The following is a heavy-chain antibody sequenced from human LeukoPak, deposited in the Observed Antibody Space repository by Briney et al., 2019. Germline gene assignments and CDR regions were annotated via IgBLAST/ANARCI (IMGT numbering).Heavy chain of an antibody. D-gene: IGHD3/OR15-3a*01. CDR3: ARDKDWAFDY. CDR1: GFTFSSYS. Sequence: PGGSLRLSCAASGFTFSSYSMNWVRQAPGKGLEWFSYISSNSGTIYYADSVKGRFTISRDSAENSLYLQMNSLRDEDTAVYYCARDKDWAFDYWGQGTLVTVSS. V-gene: IGHV3-48*02. J-gene: IGHJ4*02. CDR2: ISSNSGTI.